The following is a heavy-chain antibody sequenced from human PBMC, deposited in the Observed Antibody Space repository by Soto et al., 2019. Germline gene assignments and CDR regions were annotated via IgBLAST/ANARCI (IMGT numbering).Heavy chain of an antibody. D-gene: IGHD2-15*01. J-gene: IGHJ4*02. CDR2: IFWNDAK. CDR3: AYRRGGSSSGGNFDY. Sequence: QIALKESGPTLVKPSQTLTLTCTFSGFSFSTTGAGVGWIRQPPGKALEWLAHIFWNDAKRYSPSLRSRLTIIKDTSKNQVVLTMTNVDPVDTATYYCAYRRGGSSSGGNFDYWGQGTPVTVYS. CDR1: GFSFSTTGAG. V-gene: IGHV2-5*01.